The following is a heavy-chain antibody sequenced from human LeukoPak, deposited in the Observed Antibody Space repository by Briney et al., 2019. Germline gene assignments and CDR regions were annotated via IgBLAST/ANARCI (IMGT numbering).Heavy chain of an antibody. CDR1: GGTFSSYA. Sequence: SVKVSCKASGGTFSSYAISWVRQAPGQGLEWMGGIIPIFGTANYAQKFQGRVTITADESTSTAYMELSSLRSEDTAVYYCASSFNSYGYTPSYYYYYMDVWGKETTVTVSS. CDR3: ASSFNSYGYTPSYYYYYMDV. D-gene: IGHD5-18*01. V-gene: IGHV1-69*01. CDR2: IIPIFGTA. J-gene: IGHJ6*03.